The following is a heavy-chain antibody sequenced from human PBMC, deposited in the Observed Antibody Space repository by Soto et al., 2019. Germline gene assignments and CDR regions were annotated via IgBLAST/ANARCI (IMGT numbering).Heavy chain of an antibody. CDR1: GFTFSNSW. Sequence: GGSLRLSCAASGFTFSNSWMHWVRQVSGKGLGWVSRINADGTSTSYADSVKGRFTISRDNAKNTLYLHVNSLRAEDTAVYYCVKVLARGVGVPRFYFDSWGQGALVTVSS. V-gene: IGHV3-74*01. CDR3: VKVLARGVGVPRFYFDS. CDR2: INADGTST. J-gene: IGHJ4*02. D-gene: IGHD2-2*01.